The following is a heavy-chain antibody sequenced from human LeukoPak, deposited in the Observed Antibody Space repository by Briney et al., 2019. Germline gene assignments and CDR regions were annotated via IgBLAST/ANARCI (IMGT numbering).Heavy chain of an antibody. D-gene: IGHD3-22*01. V-gene: IGHV1-18*01. CDR3: AREPKNYYDSSGYYSNY. J-gene: IGHJ4*02. CDR1: GYTFTSYG. Sequence: ASVKVSRQASGYTFTSYGISWVRQAPGQGLEWMGWISAYNGNTNYAQKLQGRVTMTTDISTSTAYMELRSLRSDDTAVYYCAREPKNYYDSSGYYSNYWGQGTLVTVPS. CDR2: ISAYNGNT.